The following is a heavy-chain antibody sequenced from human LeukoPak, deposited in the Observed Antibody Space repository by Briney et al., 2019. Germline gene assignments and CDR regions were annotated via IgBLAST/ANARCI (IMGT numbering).Heavy chain of an antibody. J-gene: IGHJ4*02. V-gene: IGHV1-2*02. D-gene: IGHD6-13*01. CDR2: INPNSGGT. CDR3: ARVASPGIAAAGTKELDY. Sequence: ASVKVSCKASGYTFTGYYMHWVRQAPGQGPEWMGWINPNSGGTNYAQKFQGRVTMTRDTSISTAYMELSRLRSDDTAVYYCARVASPGIAAAGTKELDYWGQGTLVTVSS. CDR1: GYTFTGYY.